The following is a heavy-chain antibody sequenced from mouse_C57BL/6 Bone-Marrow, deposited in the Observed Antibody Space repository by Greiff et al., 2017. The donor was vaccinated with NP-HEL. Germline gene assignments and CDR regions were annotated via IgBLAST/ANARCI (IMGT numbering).Heavy chain of an antibody. CDR2: INPGGGGT. J-gene: IGHJ2*01. V-gene: IGHV1-54*01. CDR3: ARSRGGY. Sequence: QVQLQQSGAELVRPGTSVKVSCKASGYAFTNYLIEWVKQRPGQGLEWIGVINPGGGGTNYNEKFKGKATLTADKSSSTAYMQLSSLTSEDSAVYFGARSRGGYWGQGTTLTVSS. CDR1: GYAFTNYL.